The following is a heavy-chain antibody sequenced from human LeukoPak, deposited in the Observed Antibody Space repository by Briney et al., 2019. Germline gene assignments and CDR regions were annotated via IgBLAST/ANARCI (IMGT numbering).Heavy chain of an antibody. CDR2: INHSGST. CDR3: ARALGVPADKVFDY. V-gene: IGHV4-34*01. CDR1: GGSFSGYY. J-gene: IGHJ4*02. D-gene: IGHD2-2*01. Sequence: PSETLSLTCAVYGGSFSGYYWSWIRQPPGKGLEWIGEINHSGSTNYNPSLKSRVTISVDTSKNQFSLKLSSVTAADTAVYYCARALGVPADKVFDYWGQGALVTVSS.